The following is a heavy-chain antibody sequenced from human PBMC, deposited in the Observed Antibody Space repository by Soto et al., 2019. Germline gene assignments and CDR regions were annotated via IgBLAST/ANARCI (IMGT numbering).Heavy chain of an antibody. CDR3: AKDGNSSSWYGNWFDP. Sequence: GGSLRLSCAASGFTFSSYAMSWVRQAPGKGLEWVSAISGSGGSTYYADPVKGRFTISRDNSKNTRYLQMNSLRAEETAVYYRAKDGNSSSWYGNWFDPWGQGTLVTVST. CDR2: ISGSGGST. D-gene: IGHD6-13*01. V-gene: IGHV3-23*01. J-gene: IGHJ5*02. CDR1: GFTFSSYA.